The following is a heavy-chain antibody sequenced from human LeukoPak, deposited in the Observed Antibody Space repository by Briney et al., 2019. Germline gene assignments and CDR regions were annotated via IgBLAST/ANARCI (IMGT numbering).Heavy chain of an antibody. Sequence: SQTLSLTCAISGDSVSNNSAAWHWIRQSPSRGLEWLGRTYYRSYWNNDYALPVQGRITINPDTSKNQFSLQLKSLTPEDTAVYYCARDPGGVVYFDYWGQGTLVTVSS. CDR1: GDSVSNNSAA. CDR2: TYYRSYWNN. V-gene: IGHV6-1*01. J-gene: IGHJ4*02. D-gene: IGHD2-8*01. CDR3: ARDPGGVVYFDY.